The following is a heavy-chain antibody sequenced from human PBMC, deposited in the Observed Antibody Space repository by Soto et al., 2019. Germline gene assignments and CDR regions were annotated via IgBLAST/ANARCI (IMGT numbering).Heavy chain of an antibody. CDR2: ISSSSSYI. J-gene: IGHJ5*02. Sequence: GSLRVSCAASGFTFSSYSMNWVRQAPGKGLEWVSSISSSSSYIYYADSVKGRLTISRDNAKTSLYLQMNSLRAEDTAVYYCERDKDPTYSSSSGWNWFDPWGQGTLVTVSS. CDR1: GFTFSSYS. D-gene: IGHD6-6*01. V-gene: IGHV3-21*01. CDR3: ERDKDPTYSSSSGWNWFDP.